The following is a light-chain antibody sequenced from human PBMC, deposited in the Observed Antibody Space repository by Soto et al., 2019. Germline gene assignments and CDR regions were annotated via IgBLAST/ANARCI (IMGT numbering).Light chain of an antibody. Sequence: QSVLTQPASVSGSPGHPNTISCTGTSRDVGFSKYVFWFQQHPGKAPKLIISEVSNRPSGVSDRFSGSRSANTASLTISGLQAEDEADYYCSSFTSSDTDVFGTGTKLTVL. J-gene: IGLJ1*01. CDR3: SSFTSSDTDV. CDR1: SRDVGFSKY. V-gene: IGLV2-14*03. CDR2: EVS.